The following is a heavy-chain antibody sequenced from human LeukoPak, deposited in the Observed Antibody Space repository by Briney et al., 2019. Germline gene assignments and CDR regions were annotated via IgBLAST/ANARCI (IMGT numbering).Heavy chain of an antibody. CDR2: IWYDGSNK. CDR3: ARGSGYSSGWYPLRTYYYYYGMDV. V-gene: IGHV3-33*01. CDR1: GFTFSSYG. D-gene: IGHD6-19*01. Sequence: GGSLRLSCAASGFTFSSYGMHWVRQAPGKGLEWVAVIWYDGSNKYYADSVKGRFTISRDNSKNTLYLQMNSLRAEDTAAYYCARGSGYSSGWYPLRTYYYYYGMDVWGQGTTVTVSS. J-gene: IGHJ6*02.